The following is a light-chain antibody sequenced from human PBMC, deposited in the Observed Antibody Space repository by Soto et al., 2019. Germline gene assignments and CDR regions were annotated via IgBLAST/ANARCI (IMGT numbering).Light chain of an antibody. V-gene: IGLV2-11*01. CDR1: TSDVGAFNY. Sequence: QSALTQPRSVSGSPGQSVTISCTGSTSDVGAFNYVSWYQHHPGEPPKLMIYDVTRRPSGVPDRFSASKSGNTASLTISGLQPEDEADYYCCSYAGSSTFFILGTGTKLTVL. J-gene: IGLJ1*01. CDR2: DVT. CDR3: CSYAGSSTFFI.